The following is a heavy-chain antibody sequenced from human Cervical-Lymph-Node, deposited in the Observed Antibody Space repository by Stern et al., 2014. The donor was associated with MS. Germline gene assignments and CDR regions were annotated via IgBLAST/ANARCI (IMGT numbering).Heavy chain of an antibody. D-gene: IGHD6-13*01. V-gene: IGHV5-51*01. J-gene: IGHJ6*02. CDR3: ARHRQQTLYGMDV. CDR2: IYPGDSDT. CDR1: GYSFTNYW. Sequence: VQLVESGAEVKKPGASLKISCKGSGYSFTNYWIGWVRQMPGKGLEWMGVIYPGDSDTRYSPSFQGRVTISADKSISTAYLQWSSLKASDTAMYYCARHRQQTLYGMDVWGQGTTVTVSS.